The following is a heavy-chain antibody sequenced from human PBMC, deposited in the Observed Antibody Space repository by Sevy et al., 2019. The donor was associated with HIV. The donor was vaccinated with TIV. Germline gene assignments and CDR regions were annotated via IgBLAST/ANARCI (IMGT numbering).Heavy chain of an antibody. J-gene: IGHJ6*02. D-gene: IGHD2-15*01. CDR3: AREDIVLGEDNYYGIDV. CDR1: GFSVSSNY. V-gene: IGHV3-53*01. CDR2: IHSGGKI. Sequence: GGSLRLSCAASGFSVSSNYMSWVRQAPGKGPEWVSVIHSGGKISYADSVQGRFPISRHNSKNTLYLQMNSLRAEDTAVYYCAREDIVLGEDNYYGIDVWGQGTTVTVSS.